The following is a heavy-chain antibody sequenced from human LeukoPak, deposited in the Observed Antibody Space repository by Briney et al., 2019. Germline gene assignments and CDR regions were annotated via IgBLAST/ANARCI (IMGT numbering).Heavy chain of an antibody. CDR2: TRNKANSYTT. CDR3: AREGQWELYFDY. V-gene: IGHV3-72*01. D-gene: IGHD1-26*01. J-gene: IGHJ4*02. Sequence: PGRSLRLSCAASGFTFSDHYMDWVRQAPGKGLEWVGRTRNKANSYTTEYAASVKGRFTISRDDSKNSLYLQMNSLKTEDTAVYYCAREGQWELYFDYWGQGTLVTVSS. CDR1: GFTFSDHY.